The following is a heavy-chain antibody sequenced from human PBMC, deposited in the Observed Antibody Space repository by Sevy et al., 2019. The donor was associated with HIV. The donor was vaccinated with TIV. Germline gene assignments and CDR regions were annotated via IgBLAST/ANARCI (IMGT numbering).Heavy chain of an antibody. CDR3: TRSGRGRSTRSGPDY. D-gene: IGHD3-10*01. J-gene: IGHJ4*02. Sequence: GGSLRLSCTASGFTFGDYAMSWVRQAPGKGLEWVGFIRSKAYGGTTEYAASVKCRFTISRDDSKSIAYLQMNSLKTEDTAVYYCTRSGRGRSTRSGPDYWGQGTLVTVSS. CDR2: IRSKAYGGTT. V-gene: IGHV3-49*04. CDR1: GFTFGDYA.